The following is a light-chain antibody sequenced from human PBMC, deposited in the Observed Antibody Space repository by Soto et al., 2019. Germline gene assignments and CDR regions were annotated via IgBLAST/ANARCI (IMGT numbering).Light chain of an antibody. J-gene: IGLJ2*01. CDR1: SSDVGGYNY. Sequence: QSALTQPPSASGSPGQSVTISCTGTSSDVGGYNYVSWYQQHPGKAPKLMIYEVSKRPSGVPDRFSGSKSGNTASLTVSGLQDEDEADYYCSSYAGSNNLVVFGAGTKLTVL. CDR3: SSYAGSNNLVV. V-gene: IGLV2-8*01. CDR2: EVS.